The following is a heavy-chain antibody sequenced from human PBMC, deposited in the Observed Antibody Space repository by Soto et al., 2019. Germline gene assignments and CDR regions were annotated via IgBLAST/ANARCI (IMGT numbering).Heavy chain of an antibody. D-gene: IGHD1-1*01. Sequence: GGSLRLSCAASGFTFSSYWMSWVRQAPGKGLEWVANINQDGSEKYYVDSVQGRFTISRDNAKNSLYMQMNSLRVEDTAVFLCARMEHNYYYYSLDVWGQGTTVTVSS. J-gene: IGHJ6*02. CDR1: GFTFSSYW. V-gene: IGHV3-7*01. CDR2: INQDGSEK. CDR3: ARMEHNYYYYSLDV.